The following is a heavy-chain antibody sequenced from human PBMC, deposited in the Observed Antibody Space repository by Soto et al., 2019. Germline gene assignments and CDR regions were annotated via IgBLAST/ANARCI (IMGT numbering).Heavy chain of an antibody. Sequence: QVQLVESGGGVVQPGRSLRLSCAASGFTFSSYAMHWVRQAPGKGLEWVAVISYDGSNKYYADSVKGRFTISRDNSKHTLYLQMNSLRAEDTAVYYCARVNRVDYYYYGMDVWGQGTTVTVSS. CDR2: ISYDGSNK. CDR1: GFTFSSYA. V-gene: IGHV3-30-3*01. J-gene: IGHJ6*02. CDR3: ARVNRVDYYYYGMDV.